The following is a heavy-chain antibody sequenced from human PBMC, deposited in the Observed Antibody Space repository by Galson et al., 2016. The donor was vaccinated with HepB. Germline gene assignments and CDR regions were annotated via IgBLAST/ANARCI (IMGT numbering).Heavy chain of an antibody. V-gene: IGHV4-61*08. CDR1: GVSISSSDYY. CDR3: ARDVSYDFWSGYYSRFDT. Sequence: SETLSLTCTVSGVSISSSDYYWSWIRQPPGKGLEWIGYIYYSGTTHYNPSLRNRVSISVDTSKDQFSLKLRSVTAADTAVYYCARDVSYDFWSGYYSRFDTWGQGTLVTVSS. CDR2: IYYSGTT. D-gene: IGHD3-3*01. J-gene: IGHJ5*02.